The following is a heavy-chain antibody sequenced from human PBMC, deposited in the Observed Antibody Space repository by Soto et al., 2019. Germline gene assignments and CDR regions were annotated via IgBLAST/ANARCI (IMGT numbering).Heavy chain of an antibody. CDR1: GAALSSGGYS. Sequence: SETLSLTCTVSGAALSSGGYSYTWVRQPPGKGLEWLGYIYYSGGTNYNPSLKSRVTISLDKSKSQFSLRLISVTAADTAVYYCTREQSDDNYFDPWGQGTLVTVSS. D-gene: IGHD6-19*01. CDR3: TREQSDDNYFDP. CDR2: IYYSGGT. V-gene: IGHV4-61*08. J-gene: IGHJ5*02.